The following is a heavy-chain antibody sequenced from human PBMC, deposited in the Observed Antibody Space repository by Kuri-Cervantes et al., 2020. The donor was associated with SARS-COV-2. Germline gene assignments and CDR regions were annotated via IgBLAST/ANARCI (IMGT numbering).Heavy chain of an antibody. CDR2: IYTSGST. CDR3: ARGGRTRNSYYFDY. Sequence: LRLSCTVSGGSISSGSYYWSWIRQPAGKGLEWIGRIYTSGSTNYNPSPKSRVTISVDTSKNQFSLKLSSVTAADTAVYYCARGGRTRNSYYFDYWGQGTLVTVSS. V-gene: IGHV4-61*02. CDR1: GGSISSGSYY. J-gene: IGHJ4*02. D-gene: IGHD3-10*01.